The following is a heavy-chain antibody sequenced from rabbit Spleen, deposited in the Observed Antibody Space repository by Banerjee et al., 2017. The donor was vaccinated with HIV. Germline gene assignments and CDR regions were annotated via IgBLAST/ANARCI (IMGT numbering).Heavy chain of an antibody. D-gene: IGHD4-1*01. CDR2: IYAAKGST. CDR1: GIDFTNYY. V-gene: IGHV1S7*01. CDR3: ARAIVPWLGLTRLDL. Sequence: QSLEESGGGLVKPEGSLTLSCKASGIDFTNYYINWVRQAPGKGLEWIGIIYAAKGSTDYASWVNGRFTISSDNAQSTVDLKMTSLTAADTATYFCARAIVPWLGLTRLDLWGPGTLVTVS. J-gene: IGHJ3*01.